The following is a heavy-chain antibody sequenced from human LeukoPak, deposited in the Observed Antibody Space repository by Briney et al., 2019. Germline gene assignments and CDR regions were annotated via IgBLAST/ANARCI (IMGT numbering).Heavy chain of an antibody. D-gene: IGHD2/OR15-2a*01. Sequence: SETLSLTCTVSGRSISSYYWRCIRHPPGKALEWIAYISDIGSINYNPSLKSRVTISLDTSKNQFSLNLSSVTAADTAVYYCAGHHPRNTVDFWGQGTLVTVSS. J-gene: IGHJ4*02. CDR1: GRSISSYY. V-gene: IGHV4-59*08. CDR2: ISDIGSI. CDR3: AGHHPRNTVDF.